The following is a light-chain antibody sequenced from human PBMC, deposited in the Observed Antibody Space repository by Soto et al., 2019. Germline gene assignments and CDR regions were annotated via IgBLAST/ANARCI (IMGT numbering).Light chain of an antibody. CDR1: QSVGST. CDR2: GVS. Sequence: EIVMTQSPATLSVSPGERASLSCRASQSVGSTLAWYQQKPGQAPWLLIYGVSSRATAVPARFSGSGSETEFTLTISSLQSDDSAVYYCQQYNKWPITFGQGTRLEI. J-gene: IGKJ5*01. CDR3: QQYNKWPIT. V-gene: IGKV3-15*01.